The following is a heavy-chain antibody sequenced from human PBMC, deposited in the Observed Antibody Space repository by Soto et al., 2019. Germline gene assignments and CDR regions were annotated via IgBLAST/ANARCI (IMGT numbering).Heavy chain of an antibody. D-gene: IGHD6-19*01. CDR1: RFTFSSYS. CDR2: ISSSSSYI. V-gene: IGHV3-21*01. CDR3: ASTIAVAGPYFDY. J-gene: IGHJ4*02. Sequence: GGSLRLSCAASRFTFSSYSMNWVRQAPGKGLEWVSSISSSSSYIYYADSVKGRFTISRDNAKNSLYLQMNSLRAEDTAVYYCASTIAVAGPYFDYWGQGTLVTVSS.